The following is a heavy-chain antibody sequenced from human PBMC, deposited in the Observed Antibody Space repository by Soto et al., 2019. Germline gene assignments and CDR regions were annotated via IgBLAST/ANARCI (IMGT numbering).Heavy chain of an antibody. D-gene: IGHD2-15*01. CDR2: VYPNGGAT. J-gene: IGHJ6*02. CDR1: GYTFSITY. Sequence: QVQLVESGAEVKKPGASVKVCCKAAGYTFSITYIHCVRQAPGQGLEWLGLVYPNGGATNYNENFKGRVNMPRDTSTSTVYMDLSSLTSEDTAVYYCARGYCSGGNCYNGLDVWGQGTTVIVSS. V-gene: IGHV1-46*01. CDR3: ARGYCSGGNCYNGLDV.